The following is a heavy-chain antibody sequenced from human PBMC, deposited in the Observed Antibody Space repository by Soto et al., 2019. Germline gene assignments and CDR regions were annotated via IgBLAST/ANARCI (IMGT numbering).Heavy chain of an antibody. CDR3: ARGSPCSTTTCSLNEVWFDP. D-gene: IGHD1-1*01. CDR2: IIPLFGTA. CDR1: GETFSTFA. J-gene: IGHJ5*02. V-gene: IGHV1-69*01. Sequence: QVQLLQSGAELKRPGSSVKVSCKASGETFSTFAITWVRQAPGHGPEWMGGIIPLFGTAHYARRFEDRVTMTVDESTSTAYMELRSLTSEDTAIYYCARGSPCSTTTCSLNEVWFDPWGQGTLVTVST.